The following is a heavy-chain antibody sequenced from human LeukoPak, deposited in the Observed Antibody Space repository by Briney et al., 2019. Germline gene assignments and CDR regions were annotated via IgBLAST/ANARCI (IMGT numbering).Heavy chain of an antibody. CDR2: IIPIFGTG. J-gene: IGHJ3*02. CDR1: GGTFSSYA. V-gene: IGHV1-69*13. D-gene: IGHD5-18*01. CDR3: ARKDTAMVVAGDAFDI. Sequence: GASVKVSCKASGGTFSSYAISWVRQAPGQGLEWMGGIIPIFGTGNYAQKFQGRVTITADESTSTAYMELSSLRSEDTAVYYCARKDTAMVVAGDAFDIWGQGTMVTVSS.